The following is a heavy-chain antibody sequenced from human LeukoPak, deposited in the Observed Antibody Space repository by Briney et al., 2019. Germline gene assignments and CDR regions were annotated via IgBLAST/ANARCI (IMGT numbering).Heavy chain of an antibody. V-gene: IGHV4-4*09. CDR3: ARHSPRPIVVVPAAMAGGWFDP. CDR2: IYTSGST. CDR1: GGSISSYY. J-gene: IGHJ5*02. D-gene: IGHD2-2*01. Sequence: SETLSLTCTVSGGSISSYYWSWIRQPPGKGLEWIGYIYTSGSTNYNPSLKSRVTTSVDTSKNQFSLKLSSVTAADTAVYYCARHSPRPIVVVPAAMAGGWFDPWGQGTLVTVSS.